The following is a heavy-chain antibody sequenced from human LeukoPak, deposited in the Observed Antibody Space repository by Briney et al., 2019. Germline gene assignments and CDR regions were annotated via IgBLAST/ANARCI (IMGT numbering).Heavy chain of an antibody. CDR2: ITPDGNAA. CDR3: TRSGYSNGYDY. Sequence: GGSLRLSCVASGFNFSGHWMHWVRQVPGKGLMAVSRITPDGNAAAYADSVKGRFTISRDNAKDTLYLEMNSLTAEDTALYHCTRSGYSNGYDYWGQGTLVTVSS. D-gene: IGHD2-15*01. J-gene: IGHJ4*01. V-gene: IGHV3-74*03. CDR1: GFNFSGHW.